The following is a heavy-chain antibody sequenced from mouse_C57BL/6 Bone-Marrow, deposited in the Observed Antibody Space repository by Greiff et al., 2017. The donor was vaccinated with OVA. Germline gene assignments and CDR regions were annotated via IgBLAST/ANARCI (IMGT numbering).Heavy chain of an antibody. CDR2: INSDGGST. D-gene: IGHD2-4*01. CDR1: EYAFTSHD. CDR3: AREDDYDLFAY. Sequence: EVMLVESGGGLVQPGESLKLSCESNEYAFTSHDMSWVRKSPEQRLELVAAINSDGGSTYYPDTMERRFIISRDNTKKTLYLQMSSLSSEDTALYYAAREDDYDLFAYWGQGTLVTVSA. J-gene: IGHJ3*01. V-gene: IGHV5-2*01.